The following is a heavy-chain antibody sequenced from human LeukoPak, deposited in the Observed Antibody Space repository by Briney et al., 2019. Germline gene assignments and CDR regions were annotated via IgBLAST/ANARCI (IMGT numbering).Heavy chain of an antibody. CDR1: GGSISSYY. D-gene: IGHD2-15*01. Sequence: SETLSLTCTASGGSISSYYWSWIRQPAGKGLEWIGRIYTSGSTNYNPSLKSRVTMSVDTSKNQFSLKLSSVTAANTAVYYCARGGCSGGSCYSSIEYYYYMDVWGKGTTVTVSS. CDR3: ARGGCSGGSCYSSIEYYYYMDV. V-gene: IGHV4-4*07. J-gene: IGHJ6*03. CDR2: IYTSGST.